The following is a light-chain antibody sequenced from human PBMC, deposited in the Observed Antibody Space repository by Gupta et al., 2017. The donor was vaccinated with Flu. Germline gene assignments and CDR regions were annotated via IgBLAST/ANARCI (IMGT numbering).Light chain of an antibody. CDR1: QSIGSY. CDR3: QQSYSTPPT. CDR2: AAS. V-gene: IGKV1-39*01. Sequence: LSASVGDRVTITCRASQSIGSYLNWYQQKTGKAPKLLIYAASSLQSGGSSRFSGSGSGTDGTDFTLTISSLQPDDFAIYYCQQSYSTPPTFGQGTKLDIK. J-gene: IGKJ2*01.